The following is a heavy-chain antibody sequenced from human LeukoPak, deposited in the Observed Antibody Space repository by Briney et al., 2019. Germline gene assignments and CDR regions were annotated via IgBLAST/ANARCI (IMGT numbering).Heavy chain of an antibody. V-gene: IGHV4-38-2*01. D-gene: IGHD2-2*01. J-gene: IGHJ6*03. CDR2: IYHSGST. CDR3: ARVVVPAIYYTDV. Sequence: PSETLSLTCAVSAYSISSGYYWGWIRQPPGKGLEWIGNIYHSGSTYYNPSLKRRVTISVDTSKNQLSLKLSSVTAADTAVYYCARVVVPAIYYTDVWGQGTTVTVSS. CDR1: AYSISSGYY.